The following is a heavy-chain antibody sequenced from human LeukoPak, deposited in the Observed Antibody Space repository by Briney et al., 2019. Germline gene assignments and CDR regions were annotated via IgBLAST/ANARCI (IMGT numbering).Heavy chain of an antibody. Sequence: PGGSLRLSCAASGFTFSSYSVNWVRQAPGKGLEWVSSISSSSSYIYYADSVKGRFTISRDNAKNSLYLQMNSLRAEDTAVYYCARGAFGLVINSHDYWGQGTLVTVSS. V-gene: IGHV3-21*01. D-gene: IGHD3/OR15-3a*01. J-gene: IGHJ4*02. CDR2: ISSSSSYI. CDR3: ARGAFGLVINSHDY. CDR1: GFTFSSYS.